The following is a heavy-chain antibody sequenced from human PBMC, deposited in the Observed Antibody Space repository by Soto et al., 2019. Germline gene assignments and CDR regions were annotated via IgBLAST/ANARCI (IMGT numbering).Heavy chain of an antibody. Sequence: SETLSLTCTVSGYSIRTYYWSWIRQPPGKGLEWIGYIYHSGSTNYNPSLKSRVTISVDTSKNQFSLKLSSVTAADTAAYYCARASIAVARWFDPWGQGTLVTVSS. J-gene: IGHJ5*02. D-gene: IGHD6-19*01. CDR2: IYHSGST. CDR3: ARASIAVARWFDP. CDR1: GYSIRTYY. V-gene: IGHV4-59*12.